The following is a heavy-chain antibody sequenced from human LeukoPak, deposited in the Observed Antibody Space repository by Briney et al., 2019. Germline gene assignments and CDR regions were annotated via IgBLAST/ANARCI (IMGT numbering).Heavy chain of an antibody. CDR1: GYTFTSYY. J-gene: IGHJ3*01. CDR3: ASKGDGSCDSSLCQGAFDF. D-gene: IGHD2-21*01. Sequence: ASVKVSCKASGYTFTSYYMHWVRQAPGQGLEWMGIINPSGGSTSYAQKFQGRVTMTRDTSTSTVYMELSSLRSEDTAVYYCASKGDGSCDSSLCQGAFDFWGQGSVVTV. V-gene: IGHV1-46*01. CDR2: INPSGGST.